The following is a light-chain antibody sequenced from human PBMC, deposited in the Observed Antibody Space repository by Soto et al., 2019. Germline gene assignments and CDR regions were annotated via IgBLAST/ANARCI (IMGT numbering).Light chain of an antibody. V-gene: IGLV2-14*01. J-gene: IGLJ1*01. CDR2: EVN. Sequence: QSALTQPASVSGSPGQSITISCTGTSSDVGGYNYVSWYQQHPVKAPKLIIYEVNNRPSGVSERFSGSKSGNTASLTISGLQTEDEADYYCSSYTSSTNLHVFGTGTKLTVL. CDR3: SSYTSSTNLHV. CDR1: SSDVGGYNY.